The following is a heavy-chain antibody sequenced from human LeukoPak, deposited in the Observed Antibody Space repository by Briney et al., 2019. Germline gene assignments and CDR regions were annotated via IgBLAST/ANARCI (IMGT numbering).Heavy chain of an antibody. CDR3: ASRHSGSYGAIHDY. Sequence: SETLSLTCTVSGGSISSGGYYWSWIRQHPGKGLEWNGYIYYSGSTYYNPSLKSRVTISVDTSKNQFSLKLSSVTAADTAVYYCASRHSGSYGAIHDYWGQGTLVTVSS. CDR1: GGSISSGGYY. V-gene: IGHV4-31*03. D-gene: IGHD1-26*01. CDR2: IYYSGST. J-gene: IGHJ4*02.